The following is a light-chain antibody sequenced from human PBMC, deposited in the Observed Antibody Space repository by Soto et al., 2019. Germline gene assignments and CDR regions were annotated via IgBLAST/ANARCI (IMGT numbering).Light chain of an antibody. J-gene: IGKJ1*01. V-gene: IGKV1-5*03. CDR1: QSISSW. CDR2: KAS. Sequence: DIQMTQSPSSVSASVGDRVTITCRASQSISSWLAWYQQKPGKAPKLLIYKASSLESGVPSRFSGSGSGTEFTLTISSLQSDDFATYYCQQYNSYSLAFGQGTKVDIK. CDR3: QQYNSYSLA.